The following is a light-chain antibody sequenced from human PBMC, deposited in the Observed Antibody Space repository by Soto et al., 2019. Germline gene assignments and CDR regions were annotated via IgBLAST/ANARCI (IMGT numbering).Light chain of an antibody. CDR1: SSNIGAGYD. CDR3: QSYDSSLSGPVV. J-gene: IGLJ2*01. Sequence: QSVLTQPPSVSGAPGQRVTISCTGSSSNIGAGYDVHWYQQLPGTAPKLLIYGNSNRPSGVPDRFSGSKSGTSASLAITGLQAEDEADYYRQSYDSSLSGPVVFGGGTKLTVL. V-gene: IGLV1-40*01. CDR2: GNS.